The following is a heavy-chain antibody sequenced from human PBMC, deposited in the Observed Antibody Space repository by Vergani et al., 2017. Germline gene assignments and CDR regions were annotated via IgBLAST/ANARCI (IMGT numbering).Heavy chain of an antibody. D-gene: IGHD1-26*01. CDR3: AREGSGSYYYYYYYYMDV. Sequence: EVQLVESGGGLVQPGGSLRLSCAASGFTFSSYWMSWVRQAPGKGLEWVANIKQDGSEKYYVDSVKGRFTISRDNAKNSLYLQMNSLRAEDTAVYYCAREGSGSYYYYYYYYMDVWGKGTTVTVSS. CDR2: IKQDGSEK. CDR1: GFTFSSYW. J-gene: IGHJ6*03. V-gene: IGHV3-7*01.